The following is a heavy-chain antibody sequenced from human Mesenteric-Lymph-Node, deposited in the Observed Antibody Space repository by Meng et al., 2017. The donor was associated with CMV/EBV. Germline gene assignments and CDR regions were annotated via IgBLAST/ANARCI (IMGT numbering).Heavy chain of an antibody. CDR1: CVSFRGTYW. Sequence: LTCPVSCVSFRGTYWWRSVRPPPGKGLDWIGEIYHSGRPNYTPSLKSRVTISVDKPQNQFSLKLTSVTAADTAVYYCARGADYAWGTWGQGILVTVSS. CDR2: IYHSGRP. CDR3: ARGADYAWGT. D-gene: IGHD3-16*01. V-gene: IGHV4-4*02. J-gene: IGHJ4*02.